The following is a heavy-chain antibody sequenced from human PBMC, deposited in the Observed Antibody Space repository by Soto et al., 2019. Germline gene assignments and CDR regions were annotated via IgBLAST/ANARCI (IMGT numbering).Heavy chain of an antibody. CDR3: ARDLDYYGSGSYYFHYGMDV. CDR2: IIPIFGTA. CDR1: GGTFSSYA. J-gene: IGHJ6*02. V-gene: IGHV1-69*13. D-gene: IGHD3-10*01. Sequence: GASVKVSCEASGGTFSSYAIIWVRQAPGQGLEWMGGIIPIFGTANYAQKFQGRVTITADESTSTAYMELSSLRSEDTAVYYCARDLDYYGSGSYYFHYGMDVWGQGTTVTVSS.